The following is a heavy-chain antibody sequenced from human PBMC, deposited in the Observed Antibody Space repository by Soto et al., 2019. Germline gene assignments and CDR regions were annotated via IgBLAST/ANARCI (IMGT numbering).Heavy chain of an antibody. D-gene: IGHD4-17*01. V-gene: IGHV4-34*01. CDR2: IRHSGST. Sequence: QVQLQQWGAGLLKPSETLSLNCAVYGGSFYWTWIRQPPGKGLEWIGEIRHSGSTNYNPSLKSRVSISIDRSKSQVSLTVYSVTAADTAVYYCARRGGDYDYAVDVW. J-gene: IGHJ6*01. CDR3: ARRGGDYDYAVDV. CDR1: GGSFY.